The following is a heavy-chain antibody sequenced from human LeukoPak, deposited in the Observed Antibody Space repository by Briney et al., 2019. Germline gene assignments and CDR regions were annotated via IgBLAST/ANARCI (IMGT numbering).Heavy chain of an antibody. CDR2: IYYSGST. J-gene: IGHJ4*02. CDR3: VRRGYNYDHFDY. V-gene: IGHV4-39*01. CDR1: DDSISSSSYY. D-gene: IGHD5-18*01. Sequence: PSETLSLTCTVSDDSISSSSYYWGWIRQPPGKGLEWIGSIYYSGSTYYNPSLKSRVTISVDTSKNQFSLKLSSVTAADTAVYYCVRRGYNYDHFDYWGQGTLVTVSS.